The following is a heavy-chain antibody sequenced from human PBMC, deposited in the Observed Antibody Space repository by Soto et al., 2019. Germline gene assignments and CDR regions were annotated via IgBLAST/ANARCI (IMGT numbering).Heavy chain of an antibody. V-gene: IGHV4-59*01. CDR3: ARDRGFWSGYYRVYYFDY. CDR2: IYYSGST. D-gene: IGHD3-3*01. CDR1: GGSISSYY. Sequence: SSETLSLTCTVSGGSISSYYWSWIRQPPGKGLEWIGYIYYSGSTNYNPSLKSRVTISVDTSKNQFSLKLSSVTAADTAVYYCARDRGFWSGYYRVYYFDYWGQGTLVTVSS. J-gene: IGHJ4*02.